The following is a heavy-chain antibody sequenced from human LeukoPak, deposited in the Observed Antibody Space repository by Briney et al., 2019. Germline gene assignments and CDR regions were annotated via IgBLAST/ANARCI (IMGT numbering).Heavy chain of an antibody. CDR3: ASGPGFFQR. D-gene: IGHD3-10*01. CDR1: GYNFTSCL. V-gene: IGHV5-51*01. Sequence: GESLKISCKGSGYNFTSCLIEWVRQLPGKGLEWMGIIYPGDSDTRYSPSFQGQVTISADKSISTAYLQWSSLKASDTAIYYCASGPGFFQRWGQGTLVTVSS. CDR2: IYPGDSDT. J-gene: IGHJ1*01.